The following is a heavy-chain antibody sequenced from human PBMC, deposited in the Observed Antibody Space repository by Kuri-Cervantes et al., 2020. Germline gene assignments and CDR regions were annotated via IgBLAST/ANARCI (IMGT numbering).Heavy chain of an antibody. Sequence: GESLKISCAASGFTFSNSWMSWVRQAPGKGLEWVAVIWNDGSNKYYADSVKGRFTISRDNSKNTLYLQMNSLRAEDTAVYYCAKTATTYYYDSSGYYEDYWGQGTLVTVSS. CDR3: AKTATTYYYDSSGYYEDY. V-gene: IGHV3-30*02. CDR2: IWNDGSNK. D-gene: IGHD3-22*01. J-gene: IGHJ4*02. CDR1: GFTFSNSW.